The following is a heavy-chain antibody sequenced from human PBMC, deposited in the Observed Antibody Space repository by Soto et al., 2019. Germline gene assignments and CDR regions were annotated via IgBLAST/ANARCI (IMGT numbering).Heavy chain of an antibody. CDR3: ARGGGSYYDDYFDY. D-gene: IGHD1-26*01. CDR1: GFTVSSNY. Sequence: EVQLVETGGGLIQPGGSLRLSCAASGFTVSSNYMSWVRQAPGKGLEWGSVIYSGGSTYYADSVKGRFTISRDNSKNTLYLQMNSLRAEDTAVYYCARGGGSYYDDYFDYWGQGTLVTVSS. CDR2: IYSGGST. J-gene: IGHJ4*02. V-gene: IGHV3-53*02.